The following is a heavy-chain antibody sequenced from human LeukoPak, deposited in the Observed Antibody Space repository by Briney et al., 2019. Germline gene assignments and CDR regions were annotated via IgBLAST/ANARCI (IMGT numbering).Heavy chain of an antibody. CDR3: ARGELVRVTVTPIAGY. CDR1: GYTFTGYY. CDR2: INPNSGGT. V-gene: IGHV1-2*02. J-gene: IGHJ4*02. D-gene: IGHD2-21*02. Sequence: HWASVKVSCKASGYTFTGYYMHWVRQAPGQGLEWMGWINPNSGGTNYAQKFQGRVTMTRDTSISTAYMELSRLRSDDTAVYYCARGELVRVTVTPIAGYWGQGTLVTVSS.